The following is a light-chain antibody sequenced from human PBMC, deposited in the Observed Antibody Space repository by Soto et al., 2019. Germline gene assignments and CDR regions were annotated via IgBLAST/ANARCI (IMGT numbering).Light chain of an antibody. CDR2: STN. CDR1: SGAVTSGNY. Sequence: QAVVTQEPSLTVSPGGTVTLTCAPSSGAVTSGNYPNWFQQKPGQAPRALIYSTNHKYSWTPARFSGSLLGGKAALTLSGVQPEDEAEYYCLLYYGGQLGVFGGGTKLTVL. CDR3: LLYYGGQLGV. J-gene: IGLJ2*01. V-gene: IGLV7-43*01.